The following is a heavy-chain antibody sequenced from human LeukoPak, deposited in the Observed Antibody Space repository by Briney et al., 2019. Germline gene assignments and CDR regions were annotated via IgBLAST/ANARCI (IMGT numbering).Heavy chain of an antibody. CDR2: IYYSGST. CDR3: ARAQYDTLTGYVNSNWFAP. V-gene: IGHV4-39*07. Sequence: PSETLSLTCTVSGGSISSSSYYWGWIRQPPGKGLEWIGSIYYSGSTYYNPSLKSRVTISVDTSKNQFSLRLSSVTAADTAVYYCARAQYDTLTGYVNSNWFAPWGQGTLVTVSS. CDR1: GGSISSSSYY. D-gene: IGHD3-9*01. J-gene: IGHJ5*02.